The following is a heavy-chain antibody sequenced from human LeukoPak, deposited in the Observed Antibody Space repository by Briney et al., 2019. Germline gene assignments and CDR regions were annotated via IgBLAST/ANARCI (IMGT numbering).Heavy chain of an antibody. CDR3: ATGGGRYSSIPGNY. CDR1: GYTLTELS. Sequence: ASVKVSCKVSGYTLTELSMHRVRQAPGKGLEWMGGFDPEDGETIYAQKFQGRVTMTEDTSTDTAYMELSSLRSEDTAVYYCATGGGRYSSIPGNYWGQGTPVTVSS. J-gene: IGHJ4*02. V-gene: IGHV1-24*01. CDR2: FDPEDGET. D-gene: IGHD6-13*01.